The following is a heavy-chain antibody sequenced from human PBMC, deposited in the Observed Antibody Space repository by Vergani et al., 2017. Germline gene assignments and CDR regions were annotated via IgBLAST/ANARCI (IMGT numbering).Heavy chain of an antibody. CDR3: AKDFGSSWDLDD. Sequence: QVQLVESGGGVVQPGRSLRLSCAASGFTFSSYGVHWVRQAPGKGLEWVAVISYDGSNKYYADSVKCRFTISRDNSKNTLYLQMNSLRAEDTAVYYCAKDFGSSWDLDDWGQGTLVTVSS. J-gene: IGHJ4*02. V-gene: IGHV3-30*18. CDR2: ISYDGSNK. CDR1: GFTFSSYG. D-gene: IGHD6-13*01.